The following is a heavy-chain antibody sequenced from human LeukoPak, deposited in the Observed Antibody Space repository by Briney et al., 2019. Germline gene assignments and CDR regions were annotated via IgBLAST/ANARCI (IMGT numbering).Heavy chain of an antibody. D-gene: IGHD2-21*02. CDR2: IYHSGST. CDR1: GGSISSGGYS. CDR3: ARGVVTAILDYFDY. J-gene: IGHJ4*02. V-gene: IGHV4-30-2*01. Sequence: PSQTLPLTCAVSGGSISSGGYSWSWIRQPPGKGLEWIGYIYHSGSTYYNPSLKSRVTISVDRSKNQFSLKLSSVTAADTAVYYCARGVVTAILDYFDYWGQGTLVTVSS.